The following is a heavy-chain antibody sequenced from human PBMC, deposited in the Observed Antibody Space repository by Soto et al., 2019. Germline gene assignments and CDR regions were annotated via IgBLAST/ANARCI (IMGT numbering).Heavy chain of an antibody. CDR2: IYHSGST. D-gene: IGHD3-10*01. CDR1: GGSFRGNS. CDR3: ARSGLWFGGMDV. J-gene: IGHJ6*02. V-gene: IGHV4-30-2*01. Sequence: SETLSLTCAVYGGSFRGNSWSWIPQPPGKGLEWIGYIYHSGSTYYNPSLKSRVPISVDRSKNQFSLKLSSVTAADTAVYYCARSGLWFGGMDVWGQGTTVTVSS.